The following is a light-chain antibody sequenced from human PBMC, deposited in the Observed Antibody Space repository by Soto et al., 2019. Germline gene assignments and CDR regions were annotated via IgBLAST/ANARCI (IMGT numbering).Light chain of an antibody. V-gene: IGKV1-9*01. CDR3: QQLERYPST. J-gene: IGKJ5*01. CDR2: AAS. Sequence: IQLTQSPSSLSSSLGDRVTITFRASQGINSFLALYQQKPGKAPKLLIYAASTLQSGVPSRFSGSGSGTDFTLTISSLQPEDFATYYCQQLERYPSTFGGGTRLEIK. CDR1: QGINSF.